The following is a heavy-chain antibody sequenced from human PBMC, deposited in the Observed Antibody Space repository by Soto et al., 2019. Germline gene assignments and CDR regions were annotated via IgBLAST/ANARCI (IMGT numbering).Heavy chain of an antibody. CDR2: INPSGGST. CDR1: GYTFTSYY. D-gene: IGHD3-16*01. Sequence: QVQLVQSGAEVKKPGASVKVSCKASGYTFTSYYMHWVRQAPGQGLEWMGIINPSGGSTSYAQKFQGRVTMTRDTSTRTVYMELSSLRSEDTAVYYCARDLSWGPFDIWGQGTMVTVSS. V-gene: IGHV1-46*01. CDR3: ARDLSWGPFDI. J-gene: IGHJ3*02.